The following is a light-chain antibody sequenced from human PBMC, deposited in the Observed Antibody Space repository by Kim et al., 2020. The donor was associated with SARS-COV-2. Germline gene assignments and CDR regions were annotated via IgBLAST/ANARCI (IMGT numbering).Light chain of an antibody. CDR1: NIGSKS. CDR3: QVWDSSSDHPV. J-gene: IGLJ3*02. Sequence: AQGKTARITWGGNNIGSKSVHRYQEKPGQAPVLVIYYDSDRPSGIPERFSGSNSGNTATLTISRVEAGDEADYYCQVWDSSSDHPVFGGGTQLTVL. V-gene: IGLV3-21*04. CDR2: YDS.